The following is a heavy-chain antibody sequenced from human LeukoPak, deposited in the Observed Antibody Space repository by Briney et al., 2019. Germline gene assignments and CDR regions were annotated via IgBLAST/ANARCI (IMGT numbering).Heavy chain of an antibody. Sequence: GGSLRLSCAASGFTFSSYGMHWVGQAPGKGLEWVAVISYDGSNKYYADSVKGRFTISRDNSKNTLYLQMNSLRAEDTAVYYCAKDLGGYYYGMDVWGQGTTVTVPS. V-gene: IGHV3-30*18. CDR1: GFTFSSYG. CDR2: ISYDGSNK. D-gene: IGHD2-15*01. CDR3: AKDLGGYYYGMDV. J-gene: IGHJ6*02.